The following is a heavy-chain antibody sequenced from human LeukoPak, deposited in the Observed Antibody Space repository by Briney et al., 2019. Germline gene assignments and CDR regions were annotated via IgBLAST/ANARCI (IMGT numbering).Heavy chain of an antibody. J-gene: IGHJ6*04. D-gene: IGHD4/OR15-4a*01. CDR1: GFTFSSYV. CDR3: ARREAKVVSYGLDV. Sequence: GGSLRLSCVVSGFTFSSYVMYWVRQAPGKGLEWVAVIWHDESNRYYADSVKGRFTISRDNPKNIMYLRMDSLGAEDTAVYYCARREAKVVSYGLDVWGKGTTVTVST. V-gene: IGHV3-33*07. CDR2: IWHDESNR.